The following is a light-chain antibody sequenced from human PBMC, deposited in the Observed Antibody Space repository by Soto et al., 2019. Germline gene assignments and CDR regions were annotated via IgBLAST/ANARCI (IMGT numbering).Light chain of an antibody. Sequence: QSALTQPRSVSGSPGQSVTIACTGTSSDVGRYDYVSWYQQHPGEAPKLVVYDVTKRPSGVPDRFSGSKSGNTAPLTISGLQAEDEADYYCCSYAGIYSYVFGTGTKLTVL. CDR1: SSDVGRYDY. CDR3: CSYAGIYSYV. J-gene: IGLJ1*01. V-gene: IGLV2-11*01. CDR2: DVT.